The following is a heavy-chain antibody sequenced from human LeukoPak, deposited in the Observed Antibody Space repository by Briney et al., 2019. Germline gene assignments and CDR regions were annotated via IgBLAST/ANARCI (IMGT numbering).Heavy chain of an antibody. D-gene: IGHD3-10*01. CDR3: ARDWDYYGSGSYSPVDY. Sequence: GGSLRLSCAASGFTFSSYSMNWVRQAPGKGLEWVSSISSSSSYIYYADSVKGRFTISRDNAKNSLYLQMNSLRAEDTAVYYCARDWDYYGSGSYSPVDYWGQGTLVTVSS. J-gene: IGHJ4*02. CDR2: ISSSSSYI. CDR1: GFTFSSYS. V-gene: IGHV3-21*01.